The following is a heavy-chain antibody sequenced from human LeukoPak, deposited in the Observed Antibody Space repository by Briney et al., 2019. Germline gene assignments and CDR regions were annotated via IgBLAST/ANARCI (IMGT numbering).Heavy chain of an antibody. D-gene: IGHD3-22*01. CDR1: GGSFSGYY. V-gene: IGHV4-34*01. Sequence: PSETLSLTCAVYGGSFSGYYWSWIRQAPGKGLEWIGEINHSGSTNYNPSLKSRVTISVDTSKNQFSLKLSSVTAADTAVYYCARKEDSSGFYENTSNWFDPWGQGTLVTVSS. CDR2: INHSGST. J-gene: IGHJ5*02. CDR3: ARKEDSSGFYENTSNWFDP.